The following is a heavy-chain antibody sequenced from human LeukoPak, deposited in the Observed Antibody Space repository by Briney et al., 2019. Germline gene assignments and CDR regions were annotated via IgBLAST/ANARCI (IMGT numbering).Heavy chain of an antibody. CDR3: ATAVVTATTYYFDY. V-gene: IGHV1-18*01. Sequence: ASVKVSCKASGYTFTSYGISWVRQAPGQGLEWMGWISAYNGNTNYAQKLQGRVTMTTDTSTSTAYVELSSLRSEDTAVYYCATAVVTATTYYFDYWGQGTLVTVSS. J-gene: IGHJ4*02. D-gene: IGHD2-21*02. CDR1: GYTFTSYG. CDR2: ISAYNGNT.